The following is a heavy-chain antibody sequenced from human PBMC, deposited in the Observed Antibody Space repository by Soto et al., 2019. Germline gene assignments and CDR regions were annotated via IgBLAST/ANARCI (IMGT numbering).Heavy chain of an antibody. CDR2: IFYSGST. CDR1: GGSISSGDYY. Sequence: QVQLQESGPGLVKPSQTLSLTCTVSGGSISSGDYYWSWIRQPPGKGLEWIGYIFYSGSTYYNPSLTSRVTISLDMSKNQFSLKLTSVTAADTAVYYCARVTVVPAARLYYFDYWGQGTLVTVSS. D-gene: IGHD2-2*01. V-gene: IGHV4-30-4*01. CDR3: ARVTVVPAARLYYFDY. J-gene: IGHJ4*02.